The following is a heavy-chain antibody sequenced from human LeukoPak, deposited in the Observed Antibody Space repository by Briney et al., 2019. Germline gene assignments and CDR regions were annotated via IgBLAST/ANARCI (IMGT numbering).Heavy chain of an antibody. Sequence: GRSLRLSCAASGFTFDDYAMHWVRQAPGEGLKWVSGISWSSGNIGYADSVKGRFTISRDNAKNSLYLQMNSLRAEDTALYYCAKGQDGSYYRGYFDYWGQGTLVTVSS. CDR1: GFTFDDYA. J-gene: IGHJ4*02. CDR3: AKGQDGSYYRGYFDY. D-gene: IGHD1-26*01. V-gene: IGHV3-9*01. CDR2: ISWSSGNI.